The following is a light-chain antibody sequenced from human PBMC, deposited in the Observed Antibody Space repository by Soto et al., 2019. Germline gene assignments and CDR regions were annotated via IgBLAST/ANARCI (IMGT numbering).Light chain of an antibody. CDR3: QQYGSSPMT. CDR1: QSVSSNY. Sequence: EIVLAQSPGTLSLSPWERAALSCVASQSVSSNYLAWYQQKPGQAPRLLIYGASSRATGIPDRFSGSGSGTDFTLTISRLEPEDFAVYYCQQYGSSPMTFGQGTRLEIK. J-gene: IGKJ5*01. V-gene: IGKV3-20*01. CDR2: GAS.